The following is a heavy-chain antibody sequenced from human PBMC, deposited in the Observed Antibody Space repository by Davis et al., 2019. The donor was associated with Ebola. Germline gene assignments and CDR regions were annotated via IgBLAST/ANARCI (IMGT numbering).Heavy chain of an antibody. CDR2: IYWNDDK. D-gene: IGHD4-23*01. V-gene: IGHV2-5*01. Sequence: SGPTLVKPTQTLTLTCTFSGFSLSTSGVGVGWIRQPPGKALEWLALIYWNDDKRYSPSLKSRLTITKDTSKNQVVLTMTNMDPVDTATYYCAEQPGDGNSAGDAFDIWGQGTMVTVSS. CDR3: AEQPGDGNSAGDAFDI. CDR1: GFSLSTSGVG. J-gene: IGHJ3*02.